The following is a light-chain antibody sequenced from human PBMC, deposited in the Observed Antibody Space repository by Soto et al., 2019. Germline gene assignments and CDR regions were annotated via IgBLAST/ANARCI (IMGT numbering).Light chain of an antibody. CDR1: QDISSY. J-gene: IGKJ2*01. V-gene: IGKV1-8*01. Sequence: AIRMTQSPSSFSASTGDRVTITCRASQDISSYLAWYQQKVGKAPKLLIYAAATLQRGAPSRFSGSGSGTDFILTISRLQSEDFATYYCQQYFSYPYTFGQGTKLEI. CDR2: AAA. CDR3: QQYFSYPYT.